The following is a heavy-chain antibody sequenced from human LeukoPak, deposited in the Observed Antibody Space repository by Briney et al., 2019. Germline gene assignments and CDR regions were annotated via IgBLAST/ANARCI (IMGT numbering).Heavy chain of an antibody. CDR3: ARSPEIHTSPSEGNYHLDY. J-gene: IGHJ4*02. Sequence: TSETLSLTCTVSGGSISSYYWSWIRQPPGKGLEWIGYIYYSGSTNYNPSLKSRVTISVDTSKNQFSLKLSSVTAADTAVYYCARSPEIHTSPSEGNYHLDYWGQGTLVTVSS. V-gene: IGHV4-59*01. CDR2: IYYSGST. D-gene: IGHD1-7*01. CDR1: GGSISSYY.